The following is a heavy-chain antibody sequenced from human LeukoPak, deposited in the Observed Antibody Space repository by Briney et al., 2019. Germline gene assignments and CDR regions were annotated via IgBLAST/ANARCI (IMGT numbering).Heavy chain of an antibody. J-gene: IGHJ2*01. Sequence: PGGSLRLSCAASGFTFSSYAMSWVRQAPGKGLEWVSAISGSGGSTYYADSVKGRFTISRDNSKNTLYLQMNSVRAEDTAVYYCAKDHRYSYGYLNWYFDLWGRGTLVTVSS. CDR3: AKDHRYSYGYLNWYFDL. V-gene: IGHV3-23*01. D-gene: IGHD5-18*01. CDR2: ISGSGGST. CDR1: GFTFSSYA.